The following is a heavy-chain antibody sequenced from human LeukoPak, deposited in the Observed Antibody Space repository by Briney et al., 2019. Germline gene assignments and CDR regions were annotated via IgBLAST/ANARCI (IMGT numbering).Heavy chain of an antibody. CDR2: IKQDGSEK. Sequence: GGSLRLSCAASGFTFSSYWMSWVRQAPGKGLEWVANIKQDGSEKYYVDSVKGRFTISRDNAKNSLYLQMNCLRAEDTAVYYCARGPYYYDSSGYSLLGYWGQGTLVTVSS. CDR3: ARGPYYYDSSGYSLLGY. D-gene: IGHD3-22*01. V-gene: IGHV3-7*01. CDR1: GFTFSSYW. J-gene: IGHJ4*02.